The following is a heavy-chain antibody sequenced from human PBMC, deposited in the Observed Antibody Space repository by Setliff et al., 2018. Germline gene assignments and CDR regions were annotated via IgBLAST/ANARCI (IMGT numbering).Heavy chain of an antibody. CDR2: IFYNGNT. Sequence: SETLSLTCNVSGDFISSGGYTWNWIRQHPEMGLEWIGYIFYNGNTFYNPSLQSRVTISVDTSKDQFSLKLTSLNAADSAVYYCARTSHSYGSPNWFDPWGPGTLVTVSS. J-gene: IGHJ5*02. D-gene: IGHD3-22*01. CDR1: GDFISSGGYT. V-gene: IGHV4-31*03. CDR3: ARTSHSYGSPNWFDP.